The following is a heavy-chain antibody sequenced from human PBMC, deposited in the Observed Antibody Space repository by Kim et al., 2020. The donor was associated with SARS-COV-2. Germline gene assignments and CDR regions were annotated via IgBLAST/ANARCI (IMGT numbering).Heavy chain of an antibody. CDR2: IYHSGST. Sequence: SETLSLTCAVSGGSISSSNWWSWVRQPPGKGLEWIGEIYHSGSTNYNPSLKSRVTISVDKSKNQFSLKLSSVTAADTAVYYCARLFTIAYYYYYGMDVWGQGTTVTVSS. J-gene: IGHJ6*02. CDR3: ARLFTIAYYYYYGMDV. D-gene: IGHD2-2*01. CDR1: GGSISSSNW. V-gene: IGHV4-4*02.